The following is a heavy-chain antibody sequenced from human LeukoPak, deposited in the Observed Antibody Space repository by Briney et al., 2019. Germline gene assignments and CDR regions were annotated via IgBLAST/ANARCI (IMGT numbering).Heavy chain of an antibody. CDR2: IYYSGST. D-gene: IGHD5-24*01. CDR1: GGSISSNTYY. J-gene: IGHJ4*02. V-gene: IGHV4-39*07. Sequence: SETLSLTCTVSGGSISSNTYYWGWIRQPPGKGLEWIGSIYYSGSTYYNPSLKSRVTISVDTSKNQFSLKLSSVTAADTAVYYCARGSGDGYNYDYWGQGTLVTVSS. CDR3: ARGSGDGYNYDY.